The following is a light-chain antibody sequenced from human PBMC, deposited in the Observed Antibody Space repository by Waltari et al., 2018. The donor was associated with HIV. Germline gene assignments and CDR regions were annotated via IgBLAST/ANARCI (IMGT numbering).Light chain of an antibody. V-gene: IGLV5-45*01. CDR1: SDINVGTYR. CDR3: VMWHGSAYA. CDR2: YKSDSDK. J-gene: IGLJ1*01. Sequence: QAVLTQPASLSASPGTSASPTCTLRSDINVGTYRIYWYQQKPGRPRHYLRRYKSDSDKQQGSGVPSRFSGSKDASANAGILLSSGRQAEDEAHYYCVMWHGSAYAYETGTKVTVL.